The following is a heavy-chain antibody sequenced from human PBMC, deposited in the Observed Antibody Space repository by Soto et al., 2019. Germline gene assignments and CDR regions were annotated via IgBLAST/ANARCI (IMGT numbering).Heavy chain of an antibody. D-gene: IGHD3-16*01. V-gene: IGHV4-59*08. CDR1: GGSISSYY. CDR2: IYYSGST. J-gene: IGHJ5*02. CDR3: ARLGTITGNWFDP. Sequence: TSETLPLTCTVSGGSISSYYWSWIRQPPGKGLEWIGYIYYSGSTNYNPSLKSRVTISVDTSKNQFSLKLSSVTAADTAVYYCARLGTITGNWFDPWGQGTLVTVSS.